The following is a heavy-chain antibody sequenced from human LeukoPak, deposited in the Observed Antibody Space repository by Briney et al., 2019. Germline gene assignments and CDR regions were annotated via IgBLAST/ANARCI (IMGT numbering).Heavy chain of an antibody. V-gene: IGHV4-61*01. CDR3: ARVVSGSYLYFDY. D-gene: IGHD1-26*01. CDR2: IYYSGST. J-gene: IGHJ4*02. CDR1: GGSVSSGSYY. Sequence: SGTLSLTCTVSGGSVSSGSYYWSWIRQPPGKGLEWIGYIYYSGSTNYNPSLKSRVTISVDTSKNQFSLKLSSVTAADTAVYYCARVVSGSYLYFDYWGQGTLVTVSS.